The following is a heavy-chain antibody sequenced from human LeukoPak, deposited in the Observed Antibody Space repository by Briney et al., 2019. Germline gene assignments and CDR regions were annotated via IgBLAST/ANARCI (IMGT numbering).Heavy chain of an antibody. V-gene: IGHV1-2*02. CDR3: ARTAAAGTSQFYMRPFDP. Sequence: ASVKVSCKASGYTFTSYGISWVRQAPGQGLEWMGWINPNSGGTNYAQKFQGSVTMTRDTSISTAYMELSRLRSDDTAVYYCARTAAAGTSQFYMRPFDPWGQGTLVTVSS. CDR1: GYTFTSYG. J-gene: IGHJ5*02. D-gene: IGHD6-13*01. CDR2: INPNSGGT.